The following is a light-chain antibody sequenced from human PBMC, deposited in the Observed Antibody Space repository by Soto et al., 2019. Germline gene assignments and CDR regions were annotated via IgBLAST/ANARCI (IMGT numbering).Light chain of an antibody. CDR3: HQRQSWPRT. CDR1: QYINTR. J-gene: IGKJ1*01. CDR2: QTS. Sequence: DIVLPQSPTTLSSFPGDRATLSCRASQYINTRLAWYQHRPGQAPRLLIYQTSIRAAGIPARFSASGSGTDFTLTISDVQPEDFALYYCHQRQSWPRTFGQGTKVDIK. V-gene: IGKV3-11*01.